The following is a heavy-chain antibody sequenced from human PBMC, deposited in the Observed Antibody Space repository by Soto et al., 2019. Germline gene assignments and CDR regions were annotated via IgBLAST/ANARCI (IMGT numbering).Heavy chain of an antibody. D-gene: IGHD3-3*01. CDR2: IKQDGSEK. CDR3: SRDAAYYDFWSGYSGYFDY. Sequence: PGGSLRLSCAASGFTFSSYWMSWVRQAPGKGLEWVANIKQDGSEKYYVDSVKGRFTISRDNAKNSLYLQMNSLRAEDTAVYYCSRDAAYYDFWSGYSGYFDYWGQGTLVIVSS. J-gene: IGHJ4*02. V-gene: IGHV3-7*01. CDR1: GFTFSSYW.